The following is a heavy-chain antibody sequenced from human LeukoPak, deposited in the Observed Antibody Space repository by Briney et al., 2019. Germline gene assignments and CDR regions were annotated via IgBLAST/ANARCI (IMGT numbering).Heavy chain of an antibody. V-gene: IGHV4-4*09. Sequence: SETLSLTCTASGASISTYYWSWIRQPPGEGLEWIAYITPSGGAVYNPSLNSRLIVSVDTSKNQFSLKLNSVTAAGTAVYYCARHVATTVTRGYSCHPMDVWGKGTTVSVSS. J-gene: IGHJ6*03. CDR3: ARHVATTVTRGYSCHPMDV. D-gene: IGHD4-17*01. CDR1: GASISTYY. CDR2: ITPSGGA.